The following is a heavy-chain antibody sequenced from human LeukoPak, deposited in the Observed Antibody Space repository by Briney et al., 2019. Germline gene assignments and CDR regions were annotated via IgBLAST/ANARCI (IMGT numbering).Heavy chain of an antibody. CDR2: TYYSGST. D-gene: IGHD1-26*01. CDR3: ARAWGLRPLDY. Sequence: PSETLSLTSTVSGGSVSIGSYYWSWIPQAPGKGLEWIGYTYYSGSTNYNPSLKSRVTISVDTSKNQYSLKLSSVTAADTAVYYCARAWGLRPLDYWGQGTLVTVSS. J-gene: IGHJ4*02. V-gene: IGHV4-61*01. CDR1: GGSVSIGSYY.